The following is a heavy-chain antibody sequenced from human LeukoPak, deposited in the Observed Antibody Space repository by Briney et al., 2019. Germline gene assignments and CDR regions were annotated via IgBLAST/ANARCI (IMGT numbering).Heavy chain of an antibody. Sequence: GGSLRLSCAASGFTFSKYWMLWVRQAPGQGLESVSRINTDGTVTTYADSVKGRFTVSRDNADNTMYLQMNSVRDEDTAVYYCATKQWLAPPPDSWGQGTPVTVSS. D-gene: IGHD6-19*01. J-gene: IGHJ4*02. CDR2: INTDGTVT. CDR1: GFTFSKYW. CDR3: ATKQWLAPPPDS. V-gene: IGHV3-74*01.